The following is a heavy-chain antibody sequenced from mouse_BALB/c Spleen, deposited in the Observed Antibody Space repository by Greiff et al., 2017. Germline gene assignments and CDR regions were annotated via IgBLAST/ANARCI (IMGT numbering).Heavy chain of an antibody. D-gene: IGHD2-3*01. CDR1: GDSITSGY. CDR2: ISYSGST. V-gene: IGHV3-8*02. J-gene: IGHJ4*01. CDR3: ARTLYDSPMDY. Sequence: EVKLMESGPSLVKPSQTLSLTCSVTGDSITSGYWHWIRKFPGNKLEYMGYISYSGSTYYNPSLKSRISITRDTSKNQYYLQLNSVTTEDTATYYCARTLYDSPMDYWGQGTSVTVSS.